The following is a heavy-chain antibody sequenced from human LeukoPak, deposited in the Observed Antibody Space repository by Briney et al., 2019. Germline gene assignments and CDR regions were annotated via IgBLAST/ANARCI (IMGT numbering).Heavy chain of an antibody. J-gene: IGHJ4*02. D-gene: IGHD1-26*01. Sequence: GGSLRLSCAASGFTFSSYEMNWVRQAPGKGLEWVSYISSSGSTIYYADSVKGRFTISRDNAKNSLYLQMNSLRAEDTAVYYCARDRWELRGEFVYWGQGTLVTVSS. CDR1: GFTFSSYE. CDR3: ARDRWELRGEFVY. V-gene: IGHV3-48*03. CDR2: ISSSGSTI.